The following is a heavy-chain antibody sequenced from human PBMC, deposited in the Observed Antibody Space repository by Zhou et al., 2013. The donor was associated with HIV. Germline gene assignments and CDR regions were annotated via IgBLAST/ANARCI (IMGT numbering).Heavy chain of an antibody. V-gene: IGHV1-46*01. J-gene: IGHJ4*02. CDR2: INPAGGTT. D-gene: IGHD3-10*01. CDR3: ARGPNYYGSGSLIDY. CDR1: GYTFSTYY. Sequence: QVQLVQSGAEVKKPGASVKISCKASGYTFSTYYIYWVRQAPGQGFEWIGVINPAGGTTFYAQRFQDRVTMTGDTSTNTVHMDLRSLRSDDTAVYYCARGPNYYGSGSLIDYWGREPWSPSPQ.